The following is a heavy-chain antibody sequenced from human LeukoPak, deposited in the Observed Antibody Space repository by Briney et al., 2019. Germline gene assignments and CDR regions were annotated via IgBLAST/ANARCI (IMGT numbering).Heavy chain of an antibody. Sequence: SQTLSLTCAISGDSVSSNTVARNWIRQSPSRGLEWLGRTYYRSKWGNDYAVSVKSRISINPDTSKNQFSLQLNSVTPEDTAVYYCARSGGGNMPFDYWGQGNLVTVSS. V-gene: IGHV6-1*01. J-gene: IGHJ4*02. CDR3: ARSGGGNMPFDY. D-gene: IGHD4-23*01. CDR2: TYYRSKWGN. CDR1: GDSVSSNTVA.